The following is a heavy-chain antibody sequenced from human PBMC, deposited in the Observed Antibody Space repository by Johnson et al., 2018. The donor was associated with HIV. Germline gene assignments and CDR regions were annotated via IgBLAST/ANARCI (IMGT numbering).Heavy chain of an antibody. D-gene: IGHD2-15*01. CDR3: ARARWYLGGGSCCAFDI. CDR1: GFTVSSNY. CDR2: IYSGGST. Sequence: EVQLVESGGGLIQPGGSLRLSCAASGFTVSSNYMSWVRQAPGKGLEWVSVIYSGGSTYYADSVKGRFTISRDKSKNTLYLQMSSLKVEDTAVYYCARARWYLGGGSCCAFDIWGQGTMVTVSS. J-gene: IGHJ3*02. V-gene: IGHV3-66*01.